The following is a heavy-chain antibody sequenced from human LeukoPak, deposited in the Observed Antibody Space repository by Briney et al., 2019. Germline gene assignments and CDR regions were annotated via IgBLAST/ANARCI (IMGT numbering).Heavy chain of an antibody. CDR3: AKDLSKGLLYRRGMYYFDY. CDR1: GFTFSDYY. Sequence: PGGSLRLSCAASGFTFSDYYMSWIRQAPGKGLEWVSYISSSGSTIYYADSVKGRFTISRDNAKNTLYLQMNSLRAEDTAVCYCAKDLSKGLLYRRGMYYFDYWGQGTLVTVSS. D-gene: IGHD3-10*01. CDR2: ISSSGSTI. J-gene: IGHJ4*02. V-gene: IGHV3-11*04.